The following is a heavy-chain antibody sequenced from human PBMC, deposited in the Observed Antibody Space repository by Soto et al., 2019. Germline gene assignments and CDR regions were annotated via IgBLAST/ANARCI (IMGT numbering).Heavy chain of an antibody. CDR1: GGTFSSYA. D-gene: IGHD3-22*01. Sequence: ASVKVSCKASGGTFSSYATSWVRQAPGQGLEWMGGIIPIFGTANYAQKFQGRVTITADESTSTAYTELSSLRSEDTAVYYCARDSIDSSEYYGMDVWGQGTTVTVSS. J-gene: IGHJ6*02. V-gene: IGHV1-69*13. CDR3: ARDSIDSSEYYGMDV. CDR2: IIPIFGTA.